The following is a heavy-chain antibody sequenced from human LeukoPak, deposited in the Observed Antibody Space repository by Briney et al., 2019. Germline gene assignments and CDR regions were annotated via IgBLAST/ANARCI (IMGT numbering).Heavy chain of an antibody. V-gene: IGHV3-30-3*01. CDR2: ISYDGSNK. CDR1: GFTFSSYA. Sequence: EGSLRLSCAASGFTFSSYAMHWVRQAPGKGLEWVAVISYDGSNKYYADSVKGRFTISRDNSKNTLYLQMNSLRAEDTAVYYCARAGDYWGQGTLVTVSS. J-gene: IGHJ4*02. CDR3: ARAGDY.